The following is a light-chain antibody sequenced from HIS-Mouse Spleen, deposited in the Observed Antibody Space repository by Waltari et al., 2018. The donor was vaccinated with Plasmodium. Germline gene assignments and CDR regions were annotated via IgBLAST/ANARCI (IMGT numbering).Light chain of an antibody. J-gene: IGKJ3*01. V-gene: IGKV3-15*01. CDR1: QSVSSN. CDR3: QQYNNWSFT. Sequence: EIVMTQSPATLSVSPGERATLSGRASQSVSSNLAWYQQKSGQAPRLLIYGASTRATGIPARFSGSGSGTEFTLTISSLQSEDFAVYYCQQYNNWSFTFGPGTKVDIK. CDR2: GAS.